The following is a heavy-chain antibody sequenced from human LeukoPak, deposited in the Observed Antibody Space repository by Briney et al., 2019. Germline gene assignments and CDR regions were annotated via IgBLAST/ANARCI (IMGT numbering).Heavy chain of an antibody. D-gene: IGHD2-21*02. CDR2: INSDGSST. CDR1: GFTFSSYW. V-gene: IGHV3-74*01. CDR3: ARGCGGDCRYY. J-gene: IGHJ4*02. Sequence: GGSLRLSCAAPGFTFSSYWMHWVRQAPGKGLVWVSRINSDGSSTSYADSVKGRFTISRDNAENTLYLRMNSLRAEDTAVYYCARGCGGDCRYYWGQGTLVTVSS.